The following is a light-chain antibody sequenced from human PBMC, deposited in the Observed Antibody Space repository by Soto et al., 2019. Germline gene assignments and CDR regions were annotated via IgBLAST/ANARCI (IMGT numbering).Light chain of an antibody. V-gene: IGKV3-15*01. CDR3: QQYNNWSPIT. CDR2: RAS. Sequence: EIVMTQSPATLAGSPGETVTLSCRASQSLRGNLAWYPKNTGQAPRLLIFRASTRATGVPARFSGSGSGTEFTLTISSLQSEDFEVYYCQQYNNWSPITFGQGTRLEIK. CDR1: QSLRGN. J-gene: IGKJ5*01.